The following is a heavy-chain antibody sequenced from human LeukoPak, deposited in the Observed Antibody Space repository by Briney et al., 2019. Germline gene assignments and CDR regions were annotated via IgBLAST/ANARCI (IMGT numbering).Heavy chain of an antibody. V-gene: IGHV3-48*03. J-gene: IGHJ4*02. CDR3: ARDFDGSGSYYNGEGGDY. D-gene: IGHD3-10*01. CDR2: ISSSGSTI. Sequence: GGSLRLSCAASGFTFSNYEMNWVRQTPGKGLEWVSYISSSGSTIYYADSVKGRFTISRDNAQNSLYLQMNSLRAEDSAVYYCARDFDGSGSYYNGEGGDYWGQGTLVTVSS. CDR1: GFTFSNYE.